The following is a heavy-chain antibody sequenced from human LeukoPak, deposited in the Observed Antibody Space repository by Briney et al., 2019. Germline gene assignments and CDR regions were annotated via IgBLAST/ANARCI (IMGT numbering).Heavy chain of an antibody. CDR1: GGSISSYY. D-gene: IGHD6-13*01. CDR2: IYYSGST. V-gene: IGHV4-59*01. Sequence: SETLSLTCTVSGGSISSYYWSWIRQPPGKGLEWIGYIYYSGSTYYNPSLKSRVTISVDTSKNQFSLKLSSVTAADTAVYYCARVPYSSSWYPDYWGQGTLVTVSS. CDR3: ARVPYSSSWYPDY. J-gene: IGHJ4*02.